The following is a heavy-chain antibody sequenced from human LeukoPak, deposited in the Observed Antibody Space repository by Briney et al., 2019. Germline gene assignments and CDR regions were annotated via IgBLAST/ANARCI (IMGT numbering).Heavy chain of an antibody. Sequence: PGTSLRLSCAASRFTFSSYGMHWVRQAPGKGLEWVAVIWYDGSNKYYADSVKGRFTISRDNSKNTLYLQMNSLRAEDTAVYYCAKDHSSSWSNFDYWGQGTLVTVSS. CDR2: IWYDGSNK. V-gene: IGHV3-33*06. J-gene: IGHJ4*02. CDR3: AKDHSSSWSNFDY. D-gene: IGHD6-13*01. CDR1: RFTFSSYG.